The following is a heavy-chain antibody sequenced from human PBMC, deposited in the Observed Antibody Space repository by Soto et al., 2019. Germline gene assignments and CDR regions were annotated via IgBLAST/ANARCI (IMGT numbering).Heavy chain of an antibody. CDR2: ISYDGSNK. J-gene: IGHJ6*02. CDR1: GFTFSSYG. V-gene: IGHV3-30*18. D-gene: IGHD3-22*01. Sequence: GGSLRLSCAASGFTFSSYGMHWVRQAPGKGLEWVAVISYDGSNKYYADSVKGRFTISRDNSKNTLYLQMNSLRAEDTAVYYSAKDLTTYGPNYYGMDVWGQGTTVTVSS. CDR3: AKDLTTYGPNYYGMDV.